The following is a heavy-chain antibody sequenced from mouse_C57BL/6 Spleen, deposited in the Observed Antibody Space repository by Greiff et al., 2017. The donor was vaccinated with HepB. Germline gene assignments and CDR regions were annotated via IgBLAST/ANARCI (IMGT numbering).Heavy chain of an antibody. J-gene: IGHJ3*01. V-gene: IGHV1-82*01. CDR2: IYPGDGDT. Sequence: QVQLQQSGPELVKPGASVTISCKASGYAFSSSWMNWVKQRPGKGLEWIGRIYPGDGDTNYNGKFKGKATLTADKSSSTASMQLSILTSEDSAVYFCARGITTVPWFAYWGQGTLVTVSA. CDR3: ARGITTVPWFAY. D-gene: IGHD1-1*01. CDR1: GYAFSSSW.